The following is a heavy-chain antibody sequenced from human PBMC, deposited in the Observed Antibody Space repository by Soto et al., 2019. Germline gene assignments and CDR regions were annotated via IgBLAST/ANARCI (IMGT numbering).Heavy chain of an antibody. CDR3: ARGRPGRRVVVVPAAPRGMDV. V-gene: IGHV4-34*01. CDR1: GGSFSAYY. J-gene: IGHJ6*02. Sequence: PSESLSLSCAVYGGSFSAYYLGWIRQPPGKALEWIGEINHSGSTNYNPSLKSRVTISVDTSKNQFSLKLSSVTAEDTAVYYCARGRPGRRVVVVPAAPRGMDVWGQGTTVTVSS. D-gene: IGHD2-2*01. CDR2: INHSGST.